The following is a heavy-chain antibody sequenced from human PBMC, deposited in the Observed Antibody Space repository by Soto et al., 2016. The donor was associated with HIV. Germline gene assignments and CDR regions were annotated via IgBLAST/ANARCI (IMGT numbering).Heavy chain of an antibody. CDR3: TTGTDRGLTYYYYYGMDV. J-gene: IGHJ6*02. CDR2: IKTKTDGGTT. V-gene: IGHV3-15*01. CDR1: GSTFSNAW. Sequence: EVHLVESGGGLVKPGGSLRLSCAASGSTFSNAWMTWVRQAPGKGLEWVGRIKTKTDGGTTDYAAPVKGRFTISRDDSKNMLFLQMNSLKAEDTAVYYCTTGTDRGLTYYYYYGMDVWGQGTTVTVS. D-gene: IGHD2-21*02.